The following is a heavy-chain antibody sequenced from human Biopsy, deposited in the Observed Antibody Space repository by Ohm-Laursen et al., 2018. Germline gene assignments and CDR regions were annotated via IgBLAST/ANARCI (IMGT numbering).Heavy chain of an antibody. CDR1: GYTFSSYA. CDR3: AREEGGDIGIDY. J-gene: IGHJ4*02. Sequence: GALVKVSCKASGYTFSSYAVMWVRQAPGQGLEWMGWISPYNFNTNYAQTFQGRATMTTDTSTNTAYMELTSLRSDDTAVYYCAREEGGDIGIDYWGQGTLVTVSS. CDR2: ISPYNFNT. V-gene: IGHV1-18*01. D-gene: IGHD2-15*01.